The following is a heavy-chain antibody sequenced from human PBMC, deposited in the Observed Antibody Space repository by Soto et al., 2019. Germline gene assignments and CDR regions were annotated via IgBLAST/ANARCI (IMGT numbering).Heavy chain of an antibody. Sequence: ASVKVSCKASGGTFSSYAISWVRQAPGQGLEWMGGIIPIFGTANYAQKFQGRVTITADESTSTAYMELSSLRSEDTAVYYYASTIGGPTAKGYYYGMDGWCQGTKVT. CDR3: ASTIGGPTAKGYYYGMDG. J-gene: IGHJ6*02. V-gene: IGHV1-69*13. CDR1: GGTFSSYA. D-gene: IGHD1-1*01. CDR2: IIPIFGTA.